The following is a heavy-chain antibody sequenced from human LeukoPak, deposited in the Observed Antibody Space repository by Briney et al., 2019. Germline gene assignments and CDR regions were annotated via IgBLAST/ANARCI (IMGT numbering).Heavy chain of an antibody. CDR1: GYSFTSYW. CDR3: ARHVISPYYYDSSGYKGPYYYYGMDV. D-gene: IGHD3-22*01. J-gene: IGHJ6*02. Sequence: GESLKTSCKGSGYSFTSYWIGWVRQMPGKGLEWMGVIYPGDSDTIYSPSFQGQVTISADKSISTAYLQWSSLKASDTAMYYCARHVISPYYYDSSGYKGPYYYYGMDVWGQGTTVTVSS. V-gene: IGHV5-51*01. CDR2: IYPGDSDT.